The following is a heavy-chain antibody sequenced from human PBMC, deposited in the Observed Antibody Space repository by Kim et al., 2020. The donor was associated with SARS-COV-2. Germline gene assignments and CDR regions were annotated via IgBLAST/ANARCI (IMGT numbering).Heavy chain of an antibody. CDR3: ARGLGYGGDSRYWYFDL. Sequence: LKSRVTVSVDTSKNQFSLKLSSVAAADTAVYYCARGLGYGGDSRYWYFDLWGRGTLVTVSS. V-gene: IGHV4-31*02. D-gene: IGHD2-21*02. J-gene: IGHJ2*01.